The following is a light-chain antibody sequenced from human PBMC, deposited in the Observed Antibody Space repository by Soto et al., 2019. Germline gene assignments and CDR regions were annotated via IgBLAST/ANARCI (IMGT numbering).Light chain of an antibody. CDR2: GAS. CDR1: QSVSSCY. J-gene: IGKJ1*01. Sequence: EIVLTQSPGTLSLSPGERATLSCRASQSVSSCYLAWYQQKPGQAPRLLIYGASIRATGIPDRFSGSGSGTDFTLTINSLEPEDFAVYYCQQYGTARTFGQGTKVEIK. V-gene: IGKV3-20*01. CDR3: QQYGTART.